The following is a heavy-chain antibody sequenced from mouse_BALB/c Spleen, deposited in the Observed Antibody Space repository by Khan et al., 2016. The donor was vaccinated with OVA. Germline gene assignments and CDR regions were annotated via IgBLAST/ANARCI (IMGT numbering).Heavy chain of an antibody. Sequence: QVQLQQSGAELVRPGVSVKISCKGSGYTFTDFTMHWVKQSHAMSLEWIGVINTYYGDADYNQKFKGKATMTVDKYSNTAYMDLARLTSEDSALYYWARGGGGDRFLYWGQGTLVTVSA. CDR3: ARGGGGDRFLY. CDR1: GYTFTDFT. J-gene: IGHJ3*01. CDR2: INTYYGDA. V-gene: IGHV1S137*01.